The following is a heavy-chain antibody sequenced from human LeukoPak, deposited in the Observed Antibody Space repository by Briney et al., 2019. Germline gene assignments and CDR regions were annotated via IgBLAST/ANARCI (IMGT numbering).Heavy chain of an antibody. CDR3: AKTITMVRGVILGNFDY. CDR2: ASGSGGST. CDR1: GFTFSSNA. V-gene: IGHV3-23*01. D-gene: IGHD3-10*01. Sequence: GGSLRLSWVASGFTFSSNAMSWVRQAPGKGRGGVSTASGSGGSTYYADSVKGRFTISRDNSKNTLFLQMNSLRAEDTAVYYCAKTITMVRGVILGNFDYWGQGTLVTVSS. J-gene: IGHJ4*02.